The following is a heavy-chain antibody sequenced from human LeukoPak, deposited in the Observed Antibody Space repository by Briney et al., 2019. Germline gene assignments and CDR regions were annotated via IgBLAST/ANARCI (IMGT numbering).Heavy chain of an antibody. J-gene: IGHJ4*02. CDR2: IKNDGAVK. D-gene: IGHD6-13*01. Sequence: GGSLRLSCAASGFTFSSYSMNWVRQAPGKGLEWVANIKNDGAVKNYVDSVKGRFTISRDNAKNSLYLQMNSLRAEDTAVYYCAKDSYSKGDFWGQGVLSPSPQ. V-gene: IGHV3-7*01. CDR1: GFTFSSYS. CDR3: AKDSYSKGDF.